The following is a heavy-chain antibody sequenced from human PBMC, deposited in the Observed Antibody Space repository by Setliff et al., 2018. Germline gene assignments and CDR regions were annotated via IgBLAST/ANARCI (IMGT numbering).Heavy chain of an antibody. CDR2: LNDVGHNT. CDR1: GFTFSSYA. V-gene: IGHV3-23*01. Sequence: GGSLRLSCAASGFTFSSYAMSWVRQAPGKGLEWVSGLNDVGHNTYYADSVKGRFTISRDNSKNTLYLQMNSLRTEDAAVYYCAKHVLSSGWPNDAFDFWGQGTMVTVSS. J-gene: IGHJ3*01. CDR3: AKHVLSSGWPNDAFDF. D-gene: IGHD6-25*01.